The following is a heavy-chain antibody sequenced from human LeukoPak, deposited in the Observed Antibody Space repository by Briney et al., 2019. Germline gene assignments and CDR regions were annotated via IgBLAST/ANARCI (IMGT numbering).Heavy chain of an antibody. D-gene: IGHD3-3*01. V-gene: IGHV4-4*07. CDR1: GGSISSYY. CDR3: AGAYYDFWSGYYNYYYYYYYMDV. J-gene: IGHJ6*03. CDR2: IYTSGST. Sequence: SETLSLTCTVSGGSISSYYWSWIRQPVGKGLEWIGRIYTSGSTNYNPSLKSRVTMSVDTSKNQFSLKLSSVTAADTAVYYCAGAYYDFWSGYYNYYYYYYYMDVWGKGTTVTVSS.